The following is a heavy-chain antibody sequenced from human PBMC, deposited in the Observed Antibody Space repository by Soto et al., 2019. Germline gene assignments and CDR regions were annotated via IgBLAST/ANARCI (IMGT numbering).Heavy chain of an antibody. V-gene: IGHV4-61*01. Sequence: SETLSLTCTVSGGSVSSGSYYWSWIRQPPGKRLEWIGYIYYSGSTNHNPSLKSRVSISVDTSKNQFYLKLRSVTAADTAVYYCARDFEVRDQYGNYYYPMDVWGQGTTVTVS. D-gene: IGHD3-10*01. CDR2: IYYSGST. J-gene: IGHJ6*02. CDR3: ARDFEVRDQYGNYYYPMDV. CDR1: GGSVSSGSYY.